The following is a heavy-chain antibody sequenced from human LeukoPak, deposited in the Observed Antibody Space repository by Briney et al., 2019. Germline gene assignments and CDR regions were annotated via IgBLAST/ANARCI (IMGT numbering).Heavy chain of an antibody. D-gene: IGHD3-10*01. CDR1: GYTFSSYW. Sequence: GESLKISCEGSGYTFSSYWIAWVRQMPGKGLEYMGIIYPGDLDTRYSPSFQGQVTISVDKSISTAYLQWNSLKASDTAIYYCAKHSRSLSYLYESGAPTIYWFDFWGQGTLVTVSS. J-gene: IGHJ4*02. CDR2: IYPGDLDT. V-gene: IGHV5-51*01. CDR3: AKHSRSLSYLYESGAPTIYWFDF.